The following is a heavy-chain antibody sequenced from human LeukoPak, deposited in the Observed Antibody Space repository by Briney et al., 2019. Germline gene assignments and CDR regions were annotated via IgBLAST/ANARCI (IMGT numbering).Heavy chain of an antibody. CDR3: AKDLVSQRGVGSSEKVDY. J-gene: IGHJ4*02. D-gene: IGHD3-10*01. CDR1: GFTFSTHA. CDR2: ISYDGNTK. Sequence: GGSLRLSCAASGFTFSTHAMHWVRQAPGKGLEWVAVISYDGNTKFYADSVKGRFTISRDNSKSTLYLLMNSLGGEDTAVYYCAKDLVSQRGVGSSEKVDYWGQGTLVTVSS. V-gene: IGHV3-30*18.